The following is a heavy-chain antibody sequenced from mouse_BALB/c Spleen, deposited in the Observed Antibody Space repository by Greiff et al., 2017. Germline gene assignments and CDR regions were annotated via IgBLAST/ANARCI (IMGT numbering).Heavy chain of an antibody. CDR1: GYTFTSYW. CDR2: INPSNGRT. CDR3: ARGVRGNYFDY. D-gene: IGHD2-14*01. V-gene: IGHV1S81*02. Sequence: VQLQQPGAELVKPGASVKLSCKASGYTFTSYWMHWVKQRPGQGLEWIGEINPSNGRTNYNEKFKSKATLTVDKSSSTAYMQLSSLTSEDSAVYYCARGVRGNYFDYWGQGTTLTVSS. J-gene: IGHJ2*01.